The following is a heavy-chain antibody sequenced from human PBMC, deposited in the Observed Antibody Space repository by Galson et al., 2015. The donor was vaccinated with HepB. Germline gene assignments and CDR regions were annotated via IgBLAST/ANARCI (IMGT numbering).Heavy chain of an antibody. CDR1: GFTSSRYA. CDR3: AKDKSSWDQRGYYYGMDA. CDR2: ISGSGATT. J-gene: IGHJ6*02. Sequence: SLRLSCATTGFTSSRYAMNWIRQAPGKELEWVSFISGSGATTRYADSVKGRFTMSRDNYKKMLFLQLNSLRAEDTAVYYCAKDKSSWDQRGYYYGMDAWGQGTTVTVSS. D-gene: IGHD6-13*01. V-gene: IGHV3-23*01.